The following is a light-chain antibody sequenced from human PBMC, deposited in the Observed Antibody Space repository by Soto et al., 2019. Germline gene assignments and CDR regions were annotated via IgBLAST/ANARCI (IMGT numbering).Light chain of an antibody. J-gene: IGKJ4*01. CDR1: QSVSSSY. V-gene: IGKV3-20*01. CDR2: GAS. CDR3: QQYGSSHS. Sequence: EIVLTQSPGTLSLSPGERATLSCRASQSVSSSYLAWYQQKPGQAPRLLIYGASSRATGIPDRFSGSGSGTDFTLTISRLESEDFAVYYCQQYGSSHSFAGGTKVDIK.